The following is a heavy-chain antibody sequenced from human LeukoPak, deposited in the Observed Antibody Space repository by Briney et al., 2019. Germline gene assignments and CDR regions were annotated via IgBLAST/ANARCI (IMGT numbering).Heavy chain of an antibody. CDR2: ITTGSSYI. CDR1: GFTFSSYA. V-gene: IGHV3-21*01. J-gene: IGHJ5*02. Sequence: PGGSLRLSCAASGFTFSSYAMNWVRQAPGKGLEWVSSITTGSSYIYYADSAKGRFTISRDNAKNSLHLQMNNLRAEDTAVYYCVRDPAAAGTVWFDPWGQGTLVTVSS. D-gene: IGHD6-13*01. CDR3: VRDPAAAGTVWFDP.